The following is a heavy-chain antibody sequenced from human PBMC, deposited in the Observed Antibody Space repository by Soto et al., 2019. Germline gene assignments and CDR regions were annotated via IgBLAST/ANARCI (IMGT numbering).Heavy chain of an antibody. D-gene: IGHD2-2*01. J-gene: IGHJ4*02. V-gene: IGHV1-18*04. CDR1: GYTFTGYY. CDR3: AKEYCDTSRCYLPDY. CDR2: IDPKNGNT. Sequence: ASVKVSCKASGYTFTGYYMQWVRQAPGQGLEWMGWIDPKNGNTKDAQKFQGRVTMTTDTSTSTAYMELRSLRSDDTAMYYCAKEYCDTSRCYLPDYWGQGALVTVSS.